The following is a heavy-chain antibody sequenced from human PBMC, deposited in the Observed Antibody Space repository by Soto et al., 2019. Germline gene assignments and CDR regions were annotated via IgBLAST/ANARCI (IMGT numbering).Heavy chain of an antibody. V-gene: IGHV3-23*01. Sequence: GSLRLSCVASGFTFTNYAMSWVRQAPGKGLEWVSGISGRGGSTYYADSVKGRFIISRDTSKNTVYLEMDSLGVEDTAVYYCAKDVSGSKDWFDPWGQGTRVTVSS. CDR1: GFTFTNYA. D-gene: IGHD6-25*01. CDR2: ISGRGGST. CDR3: AKDVSGSKDWFDP. J-gene: IGHJ5*02.